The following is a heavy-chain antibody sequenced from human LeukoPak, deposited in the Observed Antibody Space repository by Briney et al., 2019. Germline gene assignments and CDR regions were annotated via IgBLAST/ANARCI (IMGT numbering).Heavy chain of an antibody. CDR1: GFTFSSYG. Sequence: GGSLRLSCAASGFTFSSYGMHWVRQAPGKGLEWVAVIWYDGSNKYYADSVKGLFTISRNNSKNTLYLQINRLRAEDTAVYYAARDQGDWDLLYYYYGMDVWGQGTTVTVSS. D-gene: IGHD1-26*01. J-gene: IGHJ6*02. V-gene: IGHV3-33*01. CDR2: IWYDGSNK. CDR3: ARDQGDWDLLYYYYGMDV.